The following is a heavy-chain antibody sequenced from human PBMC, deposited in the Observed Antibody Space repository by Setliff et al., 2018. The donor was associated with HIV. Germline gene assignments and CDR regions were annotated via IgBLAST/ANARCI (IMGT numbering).Heavy chain of an antibody. CDR1: GDSISSDAYY. Sequence: SETLSLTCTVSGDSISSDAYYWSWIRQHPGKGLEWIGYIYHDGGTYYNPSLKSRLSISIDSSKNQFSLKLASVIAADTAVYYCARHIAVGPLGYFDYWGQGTPVTVSS. CDR3: ARHIAVGPLGYFDY. V-gene: IGHV4-31*03. J-gene: IGHJ4*02. CDR2: IYHDGGT. D-gene: IGHD6-19*01.